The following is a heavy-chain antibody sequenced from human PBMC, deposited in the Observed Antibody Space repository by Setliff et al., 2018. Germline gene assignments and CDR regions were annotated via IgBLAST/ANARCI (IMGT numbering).Heavy chain of an antibody. CDR1: GYTFTGYY. Sequence: ASVKVSCKASGYTFTGYYMHWVRQAPGQGLEWMGRINPNSGGTNYAQKFQGRVTMTRDTSISTAYMELSRLRSDDTAVYYCARGAYSSGWYISSDNWFDPWGQGTLVTVSS. V-gene: IGHV1-2*06. CDR2: INPNSGGT. D-gene: IGHD6-19*01. J-gene: IGHJ5*02. CDR3: ARGAYSSGWYISSDNWFDP.